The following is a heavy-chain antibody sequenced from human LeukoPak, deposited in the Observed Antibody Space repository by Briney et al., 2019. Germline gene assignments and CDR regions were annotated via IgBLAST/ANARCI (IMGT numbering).Heavy chain of an antibody. CDR2: INHSGST. J-gene: IGHJ5*02. CDR3: ARVARWLQLSAWFDP. CDR1: GGSFSGYH. D-gene: IGHD5-24*01. V-gene: IGHV4-34*01. Sequence: PSETLSLTCAVYGGSFSGYHWSWIRQPPGKGLEWIGEINHSGSTNYNPSLKSRVTISVDTSKNQFSLKLSSVTAADTAVYYCARVARWLQLSAWFDPWGQGTLVTVSS.